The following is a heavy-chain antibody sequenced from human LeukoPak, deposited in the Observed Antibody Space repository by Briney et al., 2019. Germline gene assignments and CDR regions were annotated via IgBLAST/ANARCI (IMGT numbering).Heavy chain of an antibody. D-gene: IGHD3-16*02. Sequence: QPGGSLRLSCAASGFTFSSYEMNWVRQAPGKGLEWVSYISSSGSTIYYADSVKGRFTISRDNAKNSLYLQMNSLRAEDTAVYYCATWVARLGELSLAPRFDYWGQGTLVTVSS. V-gene: IGHV3-48*03. CDR1: GFTFSSYE. CDR3: ATWVARLGELSLAPRFDY. CDR2: ISSSGSTI. J-gene: IGHJ4*02.